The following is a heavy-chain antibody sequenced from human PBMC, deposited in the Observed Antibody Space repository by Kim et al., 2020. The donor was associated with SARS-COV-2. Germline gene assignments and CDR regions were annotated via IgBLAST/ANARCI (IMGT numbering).Heavy chain of an antibody. CDR3: ARDLVDYRSRGPPGPPRRYYGMDV. Sequence: GGSLRLSCAASGFTFSSYAMHWVRQAPGKGLEYVSAISSNGGSTYYANSVKGRFTISRDNSKNTLYLQMGSPRAEDMAVYYCARDLVDYRSRGPPGPPRRYYGMDVWGQGTTVTVSS. CDR1: GFTFSSYA. CDR2: ISSNGGST. V-gene: IGHV3-64*01. D-gene: IGHD4-4*01. J-gene: IGHJ6*02.